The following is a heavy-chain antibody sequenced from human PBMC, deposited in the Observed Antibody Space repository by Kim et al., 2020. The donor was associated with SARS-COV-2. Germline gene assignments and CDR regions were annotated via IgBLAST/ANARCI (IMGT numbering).Heavy chain of an antibody. CDR2: IYYSGST. CDR3: ARTPKWELDSGFDY. Sequence: SETLSLTCTVSGGSISSYYWSWIRQPPGKGLEWIGYIYYSGSTNYNPSLKSRVTISVDTSKNQFYLKLSSVTAADTAVYYCARTPKWELDSGFDYWGQGTLVTVSS. D-gene: IGHD1-26*01. J-gene: IGHJ4*02. V-gene: IGHV4-59*12. CDR1: GGSISSYY.